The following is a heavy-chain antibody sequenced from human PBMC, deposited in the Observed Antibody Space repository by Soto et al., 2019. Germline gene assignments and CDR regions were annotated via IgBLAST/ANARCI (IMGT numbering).Heavy chain of an antibody. J-gene: IGHJ5*02. Sequence: GGSLRLSCAASGFTFSSYAMHWVRQAPGKGLEWVAVISYDGSNKYYADSVKGRFTISRDNSKNTLYLQMNRLRAEDTTEYYCARALGLYWGGDCPICFDPGGRGTLFTVSS. CDR1: GFTFSSYA. CDR3: ARALGLYWGGDCPICFDP. D-gene: IGHD2-21*02. CDR2: ISYDGSNK. V-gene: IGHV3-30*01.